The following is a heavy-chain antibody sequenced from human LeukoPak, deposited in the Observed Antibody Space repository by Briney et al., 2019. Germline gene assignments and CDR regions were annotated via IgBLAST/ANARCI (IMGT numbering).Heavy chain of an antibody. V-gene: IGHV4-59*12. CDR2: IYYSGST. CDR3: ARDLYGDYYFDY. CDR1: GGSISSYY. Sequence: SETLSLTCTVSGGSISSYYWSWIRQPPGKGLEWIGYIYYSGSTNYNPSLKSRVTISVDTSKNQFSLKLSSVTAADTAVYYCARDLYGDYYFDYWGQGTLVTVSS. D-gene: IGHD4-17*01. J-gene: IGHJ4*02.